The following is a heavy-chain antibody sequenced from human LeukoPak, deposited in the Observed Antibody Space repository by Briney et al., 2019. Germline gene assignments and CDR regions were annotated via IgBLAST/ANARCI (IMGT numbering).Heavy chain of an antibody. CDR2: IFSSGSA. V-gene: IGHV4-4*07. CDR1: GGSISNYY. J-gene: IGHJ4*02. CDR3: VKEYNSSWDFDY. D-gene: IGHD6-13*01. Sequence: SETLSLTCTVSGGSISNYYWSWVRQPAGKGLEWIGRIFSSGSANYNPSLKSRVTMSVDTSKNQFSLKLSSVTAADTAVYYCVKEYNSSWDFDYWGQGTLVTVPS.